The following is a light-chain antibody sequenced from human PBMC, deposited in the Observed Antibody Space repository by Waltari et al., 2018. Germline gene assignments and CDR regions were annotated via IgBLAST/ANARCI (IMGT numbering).Light chain of an antibody. CDR3: CSHAGTYTLV. J-gene: IGLJ3*02. CDR2: EVN. V-gene: IGLV2-11*01. Sequence: QSALTQPRSVSGSPGQSVTISCTGTSSDVDDYNYVSWYQQLPGTAPKLMMYEVNERPSGVPDRFSASKSGNTASLTISGLQAEDEADYYCCSHAGTYTLVFGGGTKLTVL. CDR1: SSDVDDYNY.